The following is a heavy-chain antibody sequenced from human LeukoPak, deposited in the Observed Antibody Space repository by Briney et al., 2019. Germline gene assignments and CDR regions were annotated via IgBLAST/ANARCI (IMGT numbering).Heavy chain of an antibody. V-gene: IGHV3-7*01. CDR3: ARASTKRRRGSSGYSVLGYYYMDV. CDR1: GFTFSDHW. Sequence: PGGSLRLSCAASGFTFSDHWMSWVRQAPGKGLEWVANIKQDGSEKYYVDSVKGRFTISRDNAKNSLYLQMNSLRAEDTAVYYCARASTKRRRGSSGYSVLGYYYMDVWGKGTTVTVSS. CDR2: IKQDGSEK. D-gene: IGHD3-22*01. J-gene: IGHJ6*03.